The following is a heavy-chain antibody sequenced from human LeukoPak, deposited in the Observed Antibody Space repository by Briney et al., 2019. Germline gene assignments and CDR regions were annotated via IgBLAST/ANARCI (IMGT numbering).Heavy chain of an antibody. CDR2: FDPEDGET. CDR3: ATLPPPVVGVNDYYYYYMDV. D-gene: IGHD3-10*01. Sequence: GASVKVSCKVSGYTLTELSMHWVRQAPGKGLEWMGGFDPEDGETNYAQRFQGRVTMTEDTSTDTAYMELSSLRSEDTAVYYCATLPPPVVGVNDYYYYYMDVWGKGTTVTVSS. V-gene: IGHV1-24*01. CDR1: GYTLTELS. J-gene: IGHJ6*03.